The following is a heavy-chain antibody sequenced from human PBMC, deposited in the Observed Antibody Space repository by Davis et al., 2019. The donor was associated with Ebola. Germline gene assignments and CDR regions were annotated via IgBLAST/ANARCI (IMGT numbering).Heavy chain of an antibody. J-gene: IGHJ6*02. V-gene: IGHV3-23*01. CDR1: GFSFAGYG. Sequence: GESLKISCSASGFSFAGYGMTWVRQAPGKGLEWVAGISGSGGTTNYADSVKGRFTISRDNSENTLALQINNVRAEDTAVYFCAKDLAGNYRSSLFSGRGGVGMDVWGQGTAVTVSS. D-gene: IGHD6-6*01. CDR3: AKDLAGNYRSSLFSGRGGVGMDV. CDR2: ISGSGGTT.